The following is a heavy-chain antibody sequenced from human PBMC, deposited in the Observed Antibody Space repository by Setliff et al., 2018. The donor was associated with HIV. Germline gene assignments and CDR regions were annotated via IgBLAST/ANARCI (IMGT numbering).Heavy chain of an antibody. J-gene: IGHJ4*02. Sequence: GGSLRLSCAASGFTFSSFAMHWVRQAPGKGLEWVAIISGDGSNKYYADSVKGRFTISRDNSKNTLYLQMNSLRAEDTAVYYCASDFYDSGSYGHWGQGTLVTVSS. D-gene: IGHD3-10*01. CDR3: ASDFYDSGSYGH. V-gene: IGHV3-30*04. CDR1: GFTFSSFA. CDR2: ISGDGSNK.